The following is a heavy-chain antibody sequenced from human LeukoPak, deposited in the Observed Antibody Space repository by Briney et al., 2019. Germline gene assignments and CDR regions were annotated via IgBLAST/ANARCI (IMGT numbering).Heavy chain of an antibody. V-gene: IGHV3-30*14. CDR1: GFTFSSYA. Sequence: QPGRSLRLSCAASGFTFSSYAMHWVRQAPGKGLEWVAVISYDGSNKYYADSVKGRFTISRDNSKNTLYLQMGSLRAEDMAVYYCARIASTPPFTDYWGQGTLVTVSS. CDR3: ARIASTPPFTDY. CDR2: ISYDGSNK. J-gene: IGHJ4*02. D-gene: IGHD5/OR15-5a*01.